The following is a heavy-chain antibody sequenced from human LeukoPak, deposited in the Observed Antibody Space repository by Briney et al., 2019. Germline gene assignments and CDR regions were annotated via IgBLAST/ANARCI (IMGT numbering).Heavy chain of an antibody. CDR1: GGSISSYH. J-gene: IGHJ4*02. Sequence: SETLSLTCTVSGGSISSYHWSWIRQPPGRGLEWIGYIYYSGSTNYNPSLKSRVTISVDTSKNQFSLKLSSVTAADTAVYYCARDLRYGGNSRPVLAWDYWGQGTLVTVSS. V-gene: IGHV4-59*01. CDR3: ARDLRYGGNSRPVLAWDY. D-gene: IGHD4-23*01. CDR2: IYYSGST.